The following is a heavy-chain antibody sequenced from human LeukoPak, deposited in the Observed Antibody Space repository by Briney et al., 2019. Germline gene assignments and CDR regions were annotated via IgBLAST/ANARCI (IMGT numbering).Heavy chain of an antibody. CDR2: IRYNGNNQ. J-gene: IGHJ4*02. CDR3: AKERTPPYYYDSSGYPFDY. Sequence: GGSLRLSCAASGFTFNNYGMHWVRQAPGKGLEWVAFIRYNGNNQYYADSVKGRFTISRDNSKNTLYLQMNSLKAEDTAVYYCAKERTPPYYYDSSGYPFDYWGQGTLVTVSS. D-gene: IGHD3-22*01. CDR1: GFTFNNYG. V-gene: IGHV3-30*02.